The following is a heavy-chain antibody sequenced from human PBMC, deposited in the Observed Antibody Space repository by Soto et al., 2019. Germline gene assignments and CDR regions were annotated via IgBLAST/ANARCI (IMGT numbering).Heavy chain of an antibody. D-gene: IGHD2-15*01. CDR2: IQSGGTT. V-gene: IGHV3-66*01. CDR1: GFTVSSKY. J-gene: IGHJ6*04. Sequence: EVQLVESGGGLVQPGGSLRLSCAASGFTVSSKYMTWVRHAPGKGLEWGSLIQSGGTTYYADSVKGRFTISRDTSENTLHLQIDSLSVEDTAVYYCARDDVLCDGGSRYGIHLDVWGNGTTFNVSS. CDR3: ARDDVLCDGGSRYGIHLDV.